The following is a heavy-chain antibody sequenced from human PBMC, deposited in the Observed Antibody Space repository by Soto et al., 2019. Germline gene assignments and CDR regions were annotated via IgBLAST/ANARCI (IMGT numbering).Heavy chain of an antibody. V-gene: IGHV3-9*01. CDR3: AKEGEGGGADY. CDR1: GFTFDDYA. J-gene: IGHJ4*02. D-gene: IGHD3-10*01. CDR2: ISWNSGSI. Sequence: EVQLVESGGGWVQPGRSLRLSCAASGFTFDDYAMHWVRQAPGKGLEWVSGISWNSGSIGYADSVKGRFTISRDNAKNSLYLQMNSLRAEDTALYYCAKEGEGGGADYWGQGTLVTVSS.